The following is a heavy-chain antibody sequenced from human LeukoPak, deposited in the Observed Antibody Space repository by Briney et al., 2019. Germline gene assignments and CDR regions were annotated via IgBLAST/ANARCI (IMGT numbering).Heavy chain of an antibody. D-gene: IGHD3-9*01. V-gene: IGHV3-9*03. J-gene: IGHJ4*02. Sequence: PGRSLRLSCAASGFTFDDYAMHWVRQAPGKGLEWVSGISWNSGSIGYADSVKGRFTISRDNAKNSLYLQMNSLRAEDMVLYYCAKDEATYYDILTGYSSHAFDYWGQGTLVTVSS. CDR2: ISWNSGSI. CDR3: AKDEATYYDILTGYSSHAFDY. CDR1: GFTFDDYA.